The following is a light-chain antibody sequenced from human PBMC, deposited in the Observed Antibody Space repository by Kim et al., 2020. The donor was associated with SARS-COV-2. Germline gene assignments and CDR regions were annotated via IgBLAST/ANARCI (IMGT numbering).Light chain of an antibody. Sequence: IVMTQSPATLSVSPGERATLSCRASQSVTTNLAWYQQKPGQAPRLLIYGASTRATGIPARFSGSGSGTEFTLTISILQSEDFAVYYCQHYNNWPPWTFGQGTKVDIK. CDR3: QHYNNWPPWT. CDR1: QSVTTN. J-gene: IGKJ1*01. CDR2: GAS. V-gene: IGKV3-15*01.